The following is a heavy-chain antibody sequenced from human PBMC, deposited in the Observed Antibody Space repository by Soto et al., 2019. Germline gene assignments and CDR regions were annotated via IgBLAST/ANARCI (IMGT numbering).Heavy chain of an antibody. D-gene: IGHD5-12*01. CDR2: IYYSGST. V-gene: IGHV4-30-4*01. J-gene: IGHJ4*02. CDR3: ASRRDGYNSYFDY. Sequence: PSETLSLTSTVSGGSISSGYYYWSWIRQPPGKGLEWIGYIYYSGSTYYNPSLKSRVTISVDTSKNQFSLKLSSVTAADTAVYYCASRRDGYNSYFDYWGQGTLVTVSS. CDR1: GGSISSGYYY.